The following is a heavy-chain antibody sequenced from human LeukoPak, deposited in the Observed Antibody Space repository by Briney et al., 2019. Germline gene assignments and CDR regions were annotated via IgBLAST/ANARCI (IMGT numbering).Heavy chain of an antibody. CDR3: ARDEGYYGSGSYSPNYFDY. CDR1: GFTVSSNY. J-gene: IGHJ4*02. Sequence: GGSLRLSCAASGFTVSSNYMSWVRQAPGKGLGWVSVIYSGGSTYYADSVKGRFTISRDNSKNTLYLQMNSLRAEDTAVYYCARDEGYYGSGSYSPNYFDYWGQGTLVTVSS. V-gene: IGHV3-66*01. CDR2: IYSGGST. D-gene: IGHD3-10*01.